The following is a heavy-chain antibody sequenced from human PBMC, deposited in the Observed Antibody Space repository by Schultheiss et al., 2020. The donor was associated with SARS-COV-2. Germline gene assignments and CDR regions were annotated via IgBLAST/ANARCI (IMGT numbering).Heavy chain of an antibody. CDR3: AKVKTATIIGLDY. Sequence: GSLRLSCTVSGGSVSSGSYYWSWIRQPPGQGLEWIGYIYYSGSTNYNPSLKSLVTISVDTSKNQFYLKLSSVSAADTAVYYCAKVKTATIIGLDYWGQGTLVTVSS. CDR1: GGSVSSGSYY. J-gene: IGHJ4*02. D-gene: IGHD5-24*01. V-gene: IGHV4-61*01. CDR2: IYYSGST.